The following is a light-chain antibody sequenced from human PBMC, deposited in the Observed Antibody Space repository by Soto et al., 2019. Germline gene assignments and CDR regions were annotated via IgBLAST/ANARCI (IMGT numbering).Light chain of an antibody. CDR1: SSDVGGYNY. V-gene: IGLV2-14*01. CDR2: EVT. CDR3: ASYAGSSTSPYV. J-gene: IGLJ1*01. Sequence: QSVLTQPASVSGSPGQSITISCTGSSSDVGGYNYVSWYQQHPGKVPKLMIYEVTNRPSGVSIRFSGSKSGNTASLTISGLRAEDEADYFCASYAGSSTSPYVFGTGTKVTVL.